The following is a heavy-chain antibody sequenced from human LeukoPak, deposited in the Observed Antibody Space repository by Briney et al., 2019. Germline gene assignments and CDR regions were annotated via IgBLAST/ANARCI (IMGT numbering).Heavy chain of an antibody. J-gene: IGHJ5*01. V-gene: IGHV6-1*01. Sequence: SQTLPLTCAISGDSVSIDSAAWNWIRQSPSRGLEWLGRTYYRSKWYNDYSASVKSRITINPDTSKNQFSLQLNSVTPEDTAVYYCARAVAGTEGWFNSWGQGTLVTVSS. CDR1: GDSVSIDSAA. CDR2: TYYRSKWYN. CDR3: ARAVAGTEGWFNS. D-gene: IGHD1-1*01.